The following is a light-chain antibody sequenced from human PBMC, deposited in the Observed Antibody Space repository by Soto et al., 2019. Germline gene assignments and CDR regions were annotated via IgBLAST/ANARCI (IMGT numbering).Light chain of an antibody. J-gene: IGKJ4*01. CDR2: CAS. CDR3: QQSYRNPRT. CDR1: ETITLY. Sequence: DIQMTQSPSSLSASVGESVIISCRASETITLYLNWYQSKPGKAPRLLISCASSLQSGVPSRFSGSYSGTDFTLPVVCLHPEDFAPYYCQQSYRNPRTLGGGNKVEMK. V-gene: IGKV1-39*01.